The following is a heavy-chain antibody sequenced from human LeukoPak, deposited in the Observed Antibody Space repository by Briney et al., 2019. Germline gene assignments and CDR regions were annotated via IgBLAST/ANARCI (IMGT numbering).Heavy chain of an antibody. Sequence: GESLKISCKGSGYSFTSYWIGWVRQMPGKGLEWMGIIYPGDSDTRYSPSFQGQVTISADKSISTAYLQWSSLKASDTAMYYCARLEPTGSSGQSGAFDIWGQGTMVTVSS. D-gene: IGHD6-19*01. V-gene: IGHV5-51*01. CDR1: GYSFTSYW. CDR3: ARLEPTGSSGQSGAFDI. CDR2: IYPGDSDT. J-gene: IGHJ3*02.